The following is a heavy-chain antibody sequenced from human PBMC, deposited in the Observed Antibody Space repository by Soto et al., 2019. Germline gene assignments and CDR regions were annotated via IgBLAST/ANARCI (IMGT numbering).Heavy chain of an antibody. CDR1: GFTFSSYG. J-gene: IGHJ4*02. CDR3: ARMGITDSSSSEVLNDY. V-gene: IGHV3-30*03. CDR2: ISYDGSNK. Sequence: QVQLVESGGGVVQPGRSLRLSCAASGFTFSSYGMHWVRQAPGKGLEWVAVISYDGSNKYYADSVKGRFTISRDNSKNTLYLQMNSLRAEDTAVYYCARMGITDSSSSEVLNDYWGQGTLVTVSS. D-gene: IGHD6-6*01.